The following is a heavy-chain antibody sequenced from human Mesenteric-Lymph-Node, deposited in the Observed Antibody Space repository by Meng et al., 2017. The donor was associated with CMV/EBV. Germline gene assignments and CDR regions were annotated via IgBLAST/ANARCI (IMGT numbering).Heavy chain of an antibody. CDR2: IRSKAYGGTT. J-gene: IGHJ4*02. D-gene: IGHD1-26*01. CDR1: GFTFGDYA. V-gene: IGHV3-49*04. CDR3: ARGERKVGAPPFDS. Sequence: GESLKISCTASGFTFGDYAMSWVRQAPGKGLEWVGFIRSKAYGGTTEYAASVKGRFTISRDDSKNTLYLQMNSLRAEDTAVYYCARGERKVGAPPFDSWGQGTLVTVSS.